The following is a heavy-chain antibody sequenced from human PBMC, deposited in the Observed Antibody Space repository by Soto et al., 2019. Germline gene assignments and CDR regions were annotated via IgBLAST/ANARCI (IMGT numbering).Heavy chain of an antibody. CDR3: ARGGLLPDY. Sequence: QLQLQESGSGLVKPSQTLSLTCAVSGGSTSSGGHSWSLLRQPPGKGLEWIGYISHSGSTYYNPSLKSRVTISVDTSKNQFSLRLSSVTAADTAVYYCARGGLLPDYWGQGTLVTVSS. CDR2: ISHSGST. CDR1: GGSTSSGGHS. J-gene: IGHJ4*02. V-gene: IGHV4-30-2*01. D-gene: IGHD6-19*01.